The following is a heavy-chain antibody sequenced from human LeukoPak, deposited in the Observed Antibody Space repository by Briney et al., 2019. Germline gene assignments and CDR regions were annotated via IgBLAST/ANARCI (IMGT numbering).Heavy chain of an antibody. CDR2: ISGSSSST. CDR3: AKDHLPFGYCSSCSCYDTFDS. V-gene: IGHV3-23*01. CDR1: GFTFNNYA. J-gene: IGHJ4*02. D-gene: IGHD2-15*01. Sequence: PGGSLRLSCAASGFTFNNYAMSWVRQAPGKGLEWVSAISGSSSSTYYADSVKGRFTISRDNSRNTLYLQMSSLRAEDTALYYCAKDHLPFGYCSSCSCYDTFDSWGQGTLLTVSS.